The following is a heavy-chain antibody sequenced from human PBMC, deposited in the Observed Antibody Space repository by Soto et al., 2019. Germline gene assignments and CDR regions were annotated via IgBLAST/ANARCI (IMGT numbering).Heavy chain of an antibody. CDR1: GGNISSYC. J-gene: IGHJ6*02. Sequence: SETMPLTCTVAGGNISSYCWSWIRKNTGKGLEWIGYIYYSGSTNYNPSLKSRVTISVDTSKNQFSLKLSSVTAADTAVYYCARGIEGWYQGRYYYGMDVWGQGTTVTVSS. D-gene: IGHD6-19*01. V-gene: IGHV4-59*01. CDR2: IYYSGST. CDR3: ARGIEGWYQGRYYYGMDV.